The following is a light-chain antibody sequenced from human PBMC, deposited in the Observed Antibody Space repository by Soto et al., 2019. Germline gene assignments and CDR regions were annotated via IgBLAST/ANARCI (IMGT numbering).Light chain of an antibody. CDR1: QSVGTY. J-gene: IGKJ1*01. V-gene: IGKV3-15*01. CDR3: QQYNDWPRT. Sequence: EIVMTQSPATLSVSPGERATLSCRASQSVGTYLAWYQQKPGQAPRLLIYGASTRAAGISPRFSGGGSGTESTRPISRLQSEDFAVYDRQQYNDWPRTCGQGTKVGIK. CDR2: GAS.